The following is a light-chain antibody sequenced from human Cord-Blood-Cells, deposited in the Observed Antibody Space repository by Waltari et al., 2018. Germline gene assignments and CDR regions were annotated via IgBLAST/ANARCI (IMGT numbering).Light chain of an antibody. CDR3: QSYDSSLSKV. CDR2: GNS. Sequence: QSVLTHPPSVSGAPGQTVTLSCTGSSSNIGPGYDVHWYQQLPGTAPKLLIYGNSNRPSGVPDRFSGSKSGTSASLAITGLQAEDEADYYCQSYDSSLSKVFGGGTKLTVL. V-gene: IGLV1-40*01. J-gene: IGLJ3*02. CDR1: SSNIGPGYD.